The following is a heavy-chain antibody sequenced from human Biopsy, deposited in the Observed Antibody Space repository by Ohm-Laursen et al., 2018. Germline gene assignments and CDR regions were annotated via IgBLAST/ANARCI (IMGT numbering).Heavy chain of an antibody. D-gene: IGHD3-9*01. Sequence: SLRLSCSASGFAFSYYGLHWVRQAPGKGLQRVAVMWSDGINKNYADSVKGRFTVSRDNSNNVLYLQMSSLRDEDSAVYYCARDDDTTGHYLILNHWGQGTLVTVSS. V-gene: IGHV3-33*01. CDR1: GFAFSYYG. CDR3: ARDDDTTGHYLILNH. CDR2: MWSDGINK. J-gene: IGHJ5*02.